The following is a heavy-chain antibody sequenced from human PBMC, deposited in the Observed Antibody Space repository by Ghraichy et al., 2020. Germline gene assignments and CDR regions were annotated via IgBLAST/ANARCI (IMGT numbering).Heavy chain of an antibody. J-gene: IGHJ4*02. V-gene: IGHV4-39*01. CDR3: ARAHCTNGVCYRSFIY. CDR2: IYYSGST. Sequence: SETLSLTCTVSGGSISSSSYYWGWIRQPPGKGLEWIGSIYYSGSTYYNPSLKSRVTISVDTSKNQFSLKLSSVTAADTAVYYCARAHCTNGVCYRSFIYWGQGTLVTVSS. D-gene: IGHD2-8*01. CDR1: GGSISSSSYY.